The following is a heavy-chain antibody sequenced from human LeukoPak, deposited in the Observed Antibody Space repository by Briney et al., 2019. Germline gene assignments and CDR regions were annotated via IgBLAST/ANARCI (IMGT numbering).Heavy chain of an antibody. V-gene: IGHV4-38-2*02. Sequence: PSETLSLTCTVSGYSISSGYYWGWIRQPPGKGLEWIGSIYHSGSTYYNPSLKSRVTISVDTSKNPFSLKLSSVTAADTAVYYGTGDFLLLDILFDYWGQGTLVTVSS. J-gene: IGHJ4*02. CDR1: GYSISSGYY. CDR3: TGDFLLLDILFDY. CDR2: IYHSGST. D-gene: IGHD2-15*01.